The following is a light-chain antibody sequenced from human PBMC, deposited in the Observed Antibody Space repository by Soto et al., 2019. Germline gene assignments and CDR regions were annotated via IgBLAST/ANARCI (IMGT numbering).Light chain of an antibody. CDR1: QSVRSY. Sequence: EIVLTQSPATLSLSPGERATLSCRASQSVRSYLAWYQQKPGQAPRLLIYDASNRATGIPARFSGSGSGTDFTLTISSLEPEDFAFYYCQQRSDWPPLTFGPGTKVGIK. CDR2: DAS. J-gene: IGKJ3*01. V-gene: IGKV3-11*01. CDR3: QQRSDWPPLT.